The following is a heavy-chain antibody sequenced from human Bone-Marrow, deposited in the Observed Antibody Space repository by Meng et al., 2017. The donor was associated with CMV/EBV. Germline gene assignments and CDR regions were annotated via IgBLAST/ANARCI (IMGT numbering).Heavy chain of an antibody. V-gene: IGHV3-74*01. D-gene: IGHD6-6*01. J-gene: IGHJ4*02. CDR2: INSDGSST. CDR1: GFTFSSYW. CDR3: AKWLPWRKYSSSSAPISY. Sequence: GESLKISCAASGFTFSSYWMSWVRQAPGKGLVWVSRINSDGSSTSYADSVKGRFTISRDNAKNTLYLQMNSLRAEDTAVYYCAKWLPWRKYSSSSAPISYWGQGTLVTVSS.